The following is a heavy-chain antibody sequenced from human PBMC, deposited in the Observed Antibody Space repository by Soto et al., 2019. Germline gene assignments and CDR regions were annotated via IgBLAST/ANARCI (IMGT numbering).Heavy chain of an antibody. J-gene: IGHJ4*02. CDR1: GGTFSSSG. Sequence: QVQLVPSGAEVRKPGSSVNVSCKASGGTFSSSGINWVRQAPGQGLEWIGGIIPLSGTSSHAQKFQGRVTITADESTGTVNMELGSLTSDDTAVYYCATSRDTTGYFDHWGQGTLVTVSS. D-gene: IGHD1-1*01. CDR3: ATSRDTTGYFDH. V-gene: IGHV1-69*01. CDR2: IIPLSGTS.